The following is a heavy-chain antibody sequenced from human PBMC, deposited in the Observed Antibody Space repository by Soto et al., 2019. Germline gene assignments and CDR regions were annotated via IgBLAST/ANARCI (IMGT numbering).Heavy chain of an antibody. CDR1: GASITYGGYS. CDR2: INHLEST. Sequence: QLQLHESGSGLVKPSQTLSLTCTVSGASITYGGYSWSWIRQTPGKGLEWIGYINHLESTFYNPSFESRLTLSIDRPKNQFPLNLHSMSAADRAVYFCARGGGSDSFDYWGQGILVTVSS. D-gene: IGHD1-26*01. V-gene: IGHV4-30-2*01. CDR3: ARGGGSDSFDY. J-gene: IGHJ4*02.